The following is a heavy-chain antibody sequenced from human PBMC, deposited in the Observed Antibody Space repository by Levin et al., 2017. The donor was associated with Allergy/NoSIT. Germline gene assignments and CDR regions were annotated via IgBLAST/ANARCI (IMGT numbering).Heavy chain of an antibody. D-gene: IGHD6-19*01. CDR1: GFTFNNYA. J-gene: IGHJ4*02. V-gene: IGHV3-23*01. CDR2: IINSGVGT. CDR3: AKDAIRGSDQPYYFDC. Sequence: GGSLRLSCAASGFTFNNYAMSWVRQAPGKGLEWVSAIINSGVGTYYADSVKGRFTISRDNSKNTMYLQMNSLRAEDTAVYFCAKDAIRGSDQPYYFDCRGQGALVTASS.